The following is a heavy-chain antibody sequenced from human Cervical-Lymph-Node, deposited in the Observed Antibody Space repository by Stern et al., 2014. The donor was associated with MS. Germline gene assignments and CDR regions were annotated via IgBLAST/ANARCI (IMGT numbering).Heavy chain of an antibody. CDR2: IFPVFGTP. Sequence: QGQLVESGAEVTKPGSSVKVSCKASGGTFSKFPSSWVRKAPGQGLEWMGGIFPVFGTPTYAQEFRGRVTITADVSTSTVYMELSSLRSDDTAVYYCALSSETSDRWYSLGYDLWGQGTLVTVSS. J-gene: IGHJ5*02. D-gene: IGHD6-13*01. V-gene: IGHV1-69*01. CDR3: ALSSETSDRWYSLGYDL. CDR1: GGTFSKFP.